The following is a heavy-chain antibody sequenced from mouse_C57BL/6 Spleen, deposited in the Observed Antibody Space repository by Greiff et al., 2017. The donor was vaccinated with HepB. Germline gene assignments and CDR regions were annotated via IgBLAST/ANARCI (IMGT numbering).Heavy chain of an antibody. CDR1: GFTFSDYG. V-gene: IGHV5-17*01. Sequence: EVHLVESGGGLVKPGGSLKLSCAASGFTFSDYGMHWVRQAPEKGLEWVAYISSGSSTIYYADTVKGRFTISRDNAKNTLFLQMTSLRSEDTAMYYCATITTVGYFDVWGTGTTVTVSS. CDR2: ISSGSSTI. D-gene: IGHD1-1*01. J-gene: IGHJ1*03. CDR3: ATITTVGYFDV.